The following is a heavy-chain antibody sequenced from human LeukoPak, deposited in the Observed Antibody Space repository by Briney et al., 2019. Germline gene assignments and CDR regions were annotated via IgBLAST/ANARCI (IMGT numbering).Heavy chain of an antibody. V-gene: IGHV4-4*02. CDR1: GGSITKTYY. CDR3: AREGGSYPPPDY. J-gene: IGHJ4*02. D-gene: IGHD3-16*01. Sequence: PSETLSLTCDVSGGSITKTYYWTWVRQPPGKGLEWIGEVNLQGGTNYNPSLLRRVAISVDTSANPVSLQMTSVTAADTAVYYCAREGGSYPPPDYSGPRTLVTVSS. CDR2: VNLQGGT.